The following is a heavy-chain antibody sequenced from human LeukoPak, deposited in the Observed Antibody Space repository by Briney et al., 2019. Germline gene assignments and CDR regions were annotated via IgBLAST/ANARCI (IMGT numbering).Heavy chain of an antibody. CDR1: GFTFSSYG. Sequence: GGSLRLSCAASGFTFSSYGMHWVRQAPGKGLEWVAFIRYDGSNKYYADSVKGRFTISRDNSKNTLYLQMNSLRAEDTAVYYCAKVDTAMVDEFDYWGQGTLVTVSS. J-gene: IGHJ4*02. CDR3: AKVDTAMVDEFDY. CDR2: IRYDGSNK. V-gene: IGHV3-30*02. D-gene: IGHD5-18*01.